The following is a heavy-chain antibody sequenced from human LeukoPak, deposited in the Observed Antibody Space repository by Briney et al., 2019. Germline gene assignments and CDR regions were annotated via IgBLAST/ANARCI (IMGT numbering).Heavy chain of an antibody. CDR2: INPHSGGT. D-gene: IGHD7-27*01. CDR3: AKGLLTGINWYFDL. V-gene: IGHV1-2*02. CDR1: GYTFTGYY. Sequence: VASVKVSCKASGYTFTGYYIHWVRQAPGQGLEWMGWINPHSGGTHYAQKFQGRVTVTTDTSISTACMEVSSLRSDDTAVYYCAKGLLTGINWYFDLWGRGTLVTVSS. J-gene: IGHJ2*01.